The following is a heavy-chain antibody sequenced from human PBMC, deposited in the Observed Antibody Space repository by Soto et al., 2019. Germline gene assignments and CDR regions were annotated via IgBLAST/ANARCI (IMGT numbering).Heavy chain of an antibody. CDR2: IYYSGST. J-gene: IGHJ4*02. D-gene: IGHD2-15*01. CDR3: ARHVLVGGGSGSYYFDY. CDR1: GGSIRRGGYY. V-gene: IGHV4-31*03. Sequence: QVQLQESGPGLVKPSQTLSLTCTVSGGSIRRGGYYWSWIRQHPGKGLEWIGYIYYSGSTYYNPSLKSRVTISVDTSKNQFSLKLSSVTAADTAVYYCARHVLVGGGSGSYYFDYWGQGTLVTVSS.